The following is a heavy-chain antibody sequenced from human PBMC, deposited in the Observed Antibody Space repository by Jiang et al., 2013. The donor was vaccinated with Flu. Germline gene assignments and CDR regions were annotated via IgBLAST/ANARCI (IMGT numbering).Heavy chain of an antibody. V-gene: IGHV1-2*04. CDR2: INPNSGGT. J-gene: IGHJ4*02. CDR3: ARGGRSGAKGAPYDY. CDR1: GYTFTGYY. D-gene: IGHD3-10*01. Sequence: GAEVKKPGASVKVSCKASGYTFTGYYMHWVRQAPGQGLEWMGWINPNSGGTNYAQKFQGWVTMTRDTSISTAYMELSRLRSDDTAVYYCARGGRSGAKGAPYDYWGQGTLVTVSS.